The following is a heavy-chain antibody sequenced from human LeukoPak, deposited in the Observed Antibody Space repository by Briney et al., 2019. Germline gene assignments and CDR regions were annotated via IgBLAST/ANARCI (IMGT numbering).Heavy chain of an antibody. D-gene: IGHD1-7*01. J-gene: IGHJ5*02. CDR3: ARGAETTTNWFDP. CDR1: GYTFTGYY. CDR2: IKPNSGGT. Sequence: ASVKVSCKASGYTFTGYYMHWVRQAPGQGLEWMGRIKPNSGGTNYAQKFQGRVTVSRETSISTAYMELSRLTSDDTAVYYCARGAETTTNWFDPWGQGTLVTVSS. V-gene: IGHV1-2*06.